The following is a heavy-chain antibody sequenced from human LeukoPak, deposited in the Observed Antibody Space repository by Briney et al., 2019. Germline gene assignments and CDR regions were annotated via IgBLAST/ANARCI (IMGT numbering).Heavy chain of an antibody. D-gene: IGHD2-21*02. Sequence: SETLSLTCAVYGGSFSGYYWSWIRQPPGKGLEWIGEINHSGSTNYNPSLKSRVTISVDTSKNQFSLKLSSVTAADTAVYYCARVSGDLDAFDIWGQGTMVTVSS. J-gene: IGHJ3*02. CDR3: ARVSGDLDAFDI. V-gene: IGHV4-34*01. CDR2: INHSGST. CDR1: GGSFSGYY.